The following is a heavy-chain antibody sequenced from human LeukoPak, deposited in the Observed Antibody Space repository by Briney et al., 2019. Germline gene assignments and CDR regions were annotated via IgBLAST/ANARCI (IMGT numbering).Heavy chain of an antibody. V-gene: IGHV3-7*01. CDR1: GFAFNDYG. J-gene: IGHJ4*02. Sequence: PGGSLRLSCTASGFAFNDYGMSWVRQAPGKGLEWVANIKQDGSEKYYVDSVKGRFTISRDNAKNSLYLQMNSLRAEDTAVYYCARDREDGYNFDYWGQGTLVTVSS. CDR3: ARDREDGYNFDY. CDR2: IKQDGSEK. D-gene: IGHD5-24*01.